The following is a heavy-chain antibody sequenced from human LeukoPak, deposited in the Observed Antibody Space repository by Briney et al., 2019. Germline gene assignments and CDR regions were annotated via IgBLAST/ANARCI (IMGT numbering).Heavy chain of an antibody. Sequence: SETLSLTCAVYGGSFSGYYWSWIRQPPGKGLEWIGEINRSGSTNYNPSLKSRVTISVDTSKNQFSLKLSSVTAADTAVYYCARVPGIAASNWFDPWGQGTLVTVSS. J-gene: IGHJ5*02. CDR2: INRSGST. CDR1: GGSFSGYY. V-gene: IGHV4-34*01. D-gene: IGHD6-13*01. CDR3: ARVPGIAASNWFDP.